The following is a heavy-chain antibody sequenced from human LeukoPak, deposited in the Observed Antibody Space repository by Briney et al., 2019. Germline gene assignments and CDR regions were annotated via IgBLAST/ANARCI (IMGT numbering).Heavy chain of an antibody. J-gene: IGHJ4*02. CDR3: AKVRWIGLFYFDY. D-gene: IGHD3-16*01. CDR2: IGGGGGST. Sequence: GGSLRLSCAASGFTFSSYVMSWVRQAPGKGLEWVSTIGGGGGSTYYADSVKGRFTISRDNSKNTLYLQVNSLRVEDTAVYYCAKVRWIGLFYFDYWGQETLVTVSS. V-gene: IGHV3-23*01. CDR1: GFTFSSYV.